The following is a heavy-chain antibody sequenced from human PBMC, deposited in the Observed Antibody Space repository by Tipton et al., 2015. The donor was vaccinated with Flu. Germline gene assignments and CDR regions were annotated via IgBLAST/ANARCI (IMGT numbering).Heavy chain of an antibody. CDR2: IYYSGTT. CDR3: ARLVLPWSDSRGRYYSDY. V-gene: IGHV4-59*12. J-gene: IGHJ4*02. D-gene: IGHD3-22*01. Sequence: LRLSCTVSGGSMIDYYWSWIRQPPGKGLEWIGFIYYSGTTNYNLSLKSRVTLSVDMPKNQFSLHLKSVTAADTAVYYCARLVLPWSDSRGRYYSDYWGQGTLVAVSS. CDR1: GGSMIDYY.